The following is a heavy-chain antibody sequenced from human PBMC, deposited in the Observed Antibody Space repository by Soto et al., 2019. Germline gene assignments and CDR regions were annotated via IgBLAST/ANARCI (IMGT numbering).Heavy chain of an antibody. CDR3: ARGGGRCSSTSCYTNPPFYYGMDV. V-gene: IGHV4-30-4*01. Sequence: PSKTLSLTCTVSVGSISSGDHYWSWIRHPPGKGLEWIGYIYYSGGTDYNPSLKSRVSISIDTSKNQFSLELSSVTAADTAVYYCARGGGRCSSTSCYTNPPFYYGMDVWGQGTTVTVSS. CDR1: VGSISSGDHY. J-gene: IGHJ6*02. CDR2: IYYSGGT. D-gene: IGHD2-2*01.